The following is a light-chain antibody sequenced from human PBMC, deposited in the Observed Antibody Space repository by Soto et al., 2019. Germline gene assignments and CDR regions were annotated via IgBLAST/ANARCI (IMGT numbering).Light chain of an antibody. V-gene: IGKV1-12*01. Sequence: DIQMTQSPSSVSASVGDTVTITCRASQGISNWLAWYQQKPGKAPNLLIYAASLLQSGVPSRFSGSGSGTDFTLTISSLQPEDFATYYCQQGDSFPIAFDQGTRLEIK. CDR3: QQGDSFPIA. J-gene: IGKJ5*01. CDR1: QGISNW. CDR2: AAS.